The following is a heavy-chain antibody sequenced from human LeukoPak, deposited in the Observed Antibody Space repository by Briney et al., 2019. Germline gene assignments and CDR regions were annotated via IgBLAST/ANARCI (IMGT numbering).Heavy chain of an antibody. Sequence: SETLSLTCAVYGGSFSGYYWSWIPQPPGKGLEWIGEINHSGSTNYNPSLKSRVTISVDTSKNQFSLKLSSVTAADTAVYYCARVPTLSWYVDLWGRGTLVTVSS. V-gene: IGHV4-34*01. CDR1: GGSFSGYY. CDR3: ARVPTLSWYVDL. J-gene: IGHJ2*01. CDR2: INHSGST.